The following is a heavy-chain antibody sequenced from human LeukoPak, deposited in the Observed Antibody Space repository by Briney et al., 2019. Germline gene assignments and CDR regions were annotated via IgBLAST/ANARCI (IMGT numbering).Heavy chain of an antibody. CDR2: ISSSSSYI. J-gene: IGHJ4*02. CDR3: ARDYSSGWYDY. V-gene: IGHV3-21*01. Sequence: GGSLRLSCVTSGFTFTSYDFNWVRQAPGKGLEWVSSISSSSSYIYYADSVKGRFTISRDNAKNSLYLQMNSLRAEDTAVYYCARDYSSGWYDYWGQGTLVTVSS. D-gene: IGHD6-19*01. CDR1: GFTFTSYD.